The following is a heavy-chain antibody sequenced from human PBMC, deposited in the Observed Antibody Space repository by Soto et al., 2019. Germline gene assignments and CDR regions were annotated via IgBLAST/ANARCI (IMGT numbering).Heavy chain of an antibody. V-gene: IGHV1-24*01. Sequence: ASVKVSCKVSGYTLTELSMHWVRQAPGKGLEWMGGFDPEDGETIYAQKFQGRVTMTEDTSTDTAYMELSSLRSEDTAVYYCATVDCSSTSCRALDYWGQGTLVTVSS. CDR2: FDPEDGET. D-gene: IGHD2-2*01. CDR3: ATVDCSSTSCRALDY. J-gene: IGHJ4*02. CDR1: GYTLTELS.